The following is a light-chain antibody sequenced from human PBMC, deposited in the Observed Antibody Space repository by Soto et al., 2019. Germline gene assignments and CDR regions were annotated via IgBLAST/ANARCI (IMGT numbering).Light chain of an antibody. CDR1: SSDVGGYNY. J-gene: IGLJ1*01. CDR2: EVT. V-gene: IGLV2-14*01. CDR3: TSFTTSISAHFV. Sequence: QSALTQPASVSGSPAQSITISCTGTSSDVGGYNYVSWFQQHPGKAPKLIIYEVTNRPSGVSNRFSGSKSGNTASLTISGLQTEDEADYYCTSFTTSISAHFVFGTGTKLTVL.